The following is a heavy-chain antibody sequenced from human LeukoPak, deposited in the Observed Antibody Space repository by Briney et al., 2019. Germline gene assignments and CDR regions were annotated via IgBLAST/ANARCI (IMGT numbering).Heavy chain of an antibody. CDR2: INCNSGDT. J-gene: IGHJ4*02. CDR1: GYSFSDYS. Sequence: RASVKVSCKASGYSFSDYSMHWVRQAPGQGLEWMGRINCNSGDTSYAQNFQGRVTMTRDTSISTAYMELSGLTSDDTAVYYCARGGSGSGYLYYFDYWGQGTLVSVSS. D-gene: IGHD3-10*01. CDR3: ARGGSGSGYLYYFDY. V-gene: IGHV1-2*06.